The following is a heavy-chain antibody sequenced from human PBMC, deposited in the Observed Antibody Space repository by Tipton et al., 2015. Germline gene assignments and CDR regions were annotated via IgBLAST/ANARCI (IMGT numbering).Heavy chain of an antibody. CDR1: AYSISTDYY. J-gene: IGHJ4*02. Sequence: TLSLTCAVSAYSISTDYYWVWIRQPPGKGLEWIGAISHSGKTYSNPSLKSRVTISADTSKTQFSLKMTSVTAADTAVYYCARGYSNYWGYWGQGTLVTVSS. D-gene: IGHD4-11*01. CDR3: ARGYSNYWGY. V-gene: IGHV4-38-2*01. CDR2: ISHSGKT.